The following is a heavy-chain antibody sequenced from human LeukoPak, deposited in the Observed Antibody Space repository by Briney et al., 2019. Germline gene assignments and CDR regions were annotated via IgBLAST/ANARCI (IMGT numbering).Heavy chain of an antibody. V-gene: IGHV4-34*01. D-gene: IGHD2-2*01. J-gene: IGHJ4*02. CDR2: INHSGST. Sequence: PSETLSLXCAVYGGSFRGYYWSWIRQPPGKGLEWIGEINHSGSTNYNPSLKSRVTISVDTSKNQFSLKLSSVTAADTAVYYCARENRLGYCSSTSCLPFDYWGQGTLVTVSS. CDR1: GGSFRGYY. CDR3: ARENRLGYCSSTSCLPFDY.